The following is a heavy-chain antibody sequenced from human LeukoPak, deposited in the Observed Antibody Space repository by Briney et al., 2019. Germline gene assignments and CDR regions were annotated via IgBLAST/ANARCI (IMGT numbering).Heavy chain of an antibody. J-gene: IGHJ6*02. CDR3: AKDNRELSDYYYYGMDV. Sequence: GGSLRLSCAASGFTFSSYSINWVRQAPGKGLEWVAVISYDGSNKYYADSVKGRFTISRDNSKNTLYLQMNSLRAEDTAVYYCAKDNRELSDYYYYGMDVWGQGTTVTVSS. D-gene: IGHD3-16*02. CDR2: ISYDGSNK. CDR1: GFTFSSYS. V-gene: IGHV3-30*18.